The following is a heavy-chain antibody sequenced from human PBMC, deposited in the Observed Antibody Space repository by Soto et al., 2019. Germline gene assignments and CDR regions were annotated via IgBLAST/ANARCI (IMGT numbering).Heavy chain of an antibody. CDR1: GFTFNSYA. CDR2: ISDSGCST. Sequence: PGGSLRLSCSASGFTFNSYAMNWVRQAPGKGLEWVSTISDSGCSTYYADSVKGRFTISRDNSKNTVYLQMNSLRAEDTAIYYCAKRGTYSTSWLFNLWGLGTLVAVS. V-gene: IGHV3-23*01. J-gene: IGHJ5*02. CDR3: AKRGTYSTSWLFNL. D-gene: IGHD6-13*01.